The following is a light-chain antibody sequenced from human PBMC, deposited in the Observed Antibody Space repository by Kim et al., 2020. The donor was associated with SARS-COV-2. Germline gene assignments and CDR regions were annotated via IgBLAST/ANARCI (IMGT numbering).Light chain of an antibody. CDR3: SSYAGSSKLL. J-gene: IGLJ2*01. Sequence: GQSVTVSCTGTSCDVSAYNYVAWYQMQPGKAHKVIISDVTKRPSGVPDRFAGSKSGNAASLTVSGLQAEDEADYDCSSYAGSSKLLFGGGTQLTVL. V-gene: IGLV2-8*01. CDR1: SCDVSAYNY. CDR2: DVT.